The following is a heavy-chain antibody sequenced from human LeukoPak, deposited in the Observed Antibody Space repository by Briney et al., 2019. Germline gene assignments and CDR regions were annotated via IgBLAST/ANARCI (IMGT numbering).Heavy chain of an antibody. CDR3: AKEGYYYLGV. CDR1: GFTFNTYG. V-gene: IGHV3-30*02. Sequence: GGSLRLSCAASGFTFNTYGMHWVRQAPGKGLEWVTFIRYDGSNECYAESVKGRFTISRDNSKNTLYLQMNSLRPEDTAVYFCAKEGYYYLGVWGKGTTVTISS. CDR2: IRYDGSNE. J-gene: IGHJ6*03.